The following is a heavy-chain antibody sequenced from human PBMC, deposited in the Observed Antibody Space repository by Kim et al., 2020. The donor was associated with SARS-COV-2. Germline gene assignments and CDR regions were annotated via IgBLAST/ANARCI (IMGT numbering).Heavy chain of an antibody. CDR2: IKSKTDGGTT. CDR3: TTDLNLEMATITIDY. CDR1: GFTFSNAW. V-gene: IGHV3-15*01. J-gene: IGHJ4*02. D-gene: IGHD5-12*01. Sequence: GGSLRLSCAASGFTFSNAWMSWVRQAPGKGLEWVGRIKSKTDGGTTDYAAPVKGRFTISRDDSKNTLYLQMNSLKTEDTAVYYCTTDLNLEMATITIDYWGQGTLVTVSS.